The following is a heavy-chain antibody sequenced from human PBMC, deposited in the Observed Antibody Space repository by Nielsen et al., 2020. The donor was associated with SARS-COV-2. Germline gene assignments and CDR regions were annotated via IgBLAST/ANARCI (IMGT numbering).Heavy chain of an antibody. J-gene: IGHJ3*01. V-gene: IGHV3-21*01. D-gene: IGHD3-16*01. CDR2: ISSSSSYI. CDR1: GFTFTSHT. CDR3: ARDWGRAFDV. Sequence: GESLKISCSASGFTFTSHTMIWVRQTPGKGLEWVSSISSSSSYIYYADSVKGRFTISRDNAKNSLHLQLNSLRAEDTAIYYCARDWGRAFDVWSQGTMVTVSS.